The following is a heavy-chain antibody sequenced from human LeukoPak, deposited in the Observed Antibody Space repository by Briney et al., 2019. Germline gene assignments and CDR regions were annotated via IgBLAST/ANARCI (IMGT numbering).Heavy chain of an antibody. V-gene: IGHV3-7*03. Sequence: GGSLRLSCAVSGFTFSGFWMSWSRQAPGKGLEWVASINSDGSEGYYADVVKGRFTISRDNAKNSLYLQINSLRAEDTAVYYCARSPYSSSSSVWGQGTMVTVSS. CDR2: INSDGSEG. J-gene: IGHJ3*01. D-gene: IGHD6-6*01. CDR1: GFTFSGFW. CDR3: ARSPYSSSSSV.